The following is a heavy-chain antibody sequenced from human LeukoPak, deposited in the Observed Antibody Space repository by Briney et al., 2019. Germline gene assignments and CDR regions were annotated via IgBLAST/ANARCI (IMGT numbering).Heavy chain of an antibody. V-gene: IGHV3-20*04. CDR3: AKDGDWAFDH. J-gene: IGHJ4*02. D-gene: IGHD2-21*02. CDR1: GFTFDDYG. CDR2: INWNGGST. Sequence: GGSLRLSCAASGFTFDDYGMSWVRQAPGKGLEWVSGINWNGGSTGYADSVKGRFTISRDNAKNSLYLQMNSLRAEDTAVYYCAKDGDWAFDHWAQGTLVSVSS.